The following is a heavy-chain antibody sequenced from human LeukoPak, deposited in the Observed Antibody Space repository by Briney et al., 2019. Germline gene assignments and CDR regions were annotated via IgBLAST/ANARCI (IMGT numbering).Heavy chain of an antibody. CDR3: ARHLRAVAGGRYFDY. V-gene: IGHV4-59*08. D-gene: IGHD6-19*01. CDR1: GGSISSYY. J-gene: IGHJ4*02. Sequence: SETLSLTCTVSGGSISSYYWGWIRQPPGKGLEWIGYIYHNGGTNYNPSLQSRLTISVDTSKNQFSLKLSSVTAADTAVYYCARHLRAVAGGRYFDYWGQGTQVTVSS. CDR2: IYHNGGT.